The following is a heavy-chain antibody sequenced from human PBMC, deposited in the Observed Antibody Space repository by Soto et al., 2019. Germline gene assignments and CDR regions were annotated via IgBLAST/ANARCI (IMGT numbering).Heavy chain of an antibody. J-gene: IGHJ6*02. CDR2: ISVSGGRT. CDR3: ARCLISWTKVGNLCYYYGMDV. CDR1: GFTFSSHA. D-gene: IGHD1-26*01. Sequence: GALRLSCAASGFTFSSHAMHWVRRAPGKGLEWVSAISVSGGRTFYVDSVKGRFIISRDNSKNTVYLQMNSLRAEDTAVYYCARCLISWTKVGNLCYYYGMDVWGQGTTVTVSS. V-gene: IGHV3-23*01.